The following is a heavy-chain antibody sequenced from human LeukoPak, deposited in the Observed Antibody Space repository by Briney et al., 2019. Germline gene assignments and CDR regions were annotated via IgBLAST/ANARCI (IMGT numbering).Heavy chain of an antibody. V-gene: IGHV4-34*01. D-gene: IGHD3-16*01. Sequence: PSETLSLTCAVYGGSFSGYYWSWIRQPPGKGLEWIGEINHSGSTNYNPSLKSRVTISVDTSKNQFSLKLSSVTAADTAVYYCARVRLSLGQWPRYFDYWGQGTLVTVSS. CDR1: GGSFSGYY. J-gene: IGHJ4*02. CDR3: ARVRLSLGQWPRYFDY. CDR2: INHSGST.